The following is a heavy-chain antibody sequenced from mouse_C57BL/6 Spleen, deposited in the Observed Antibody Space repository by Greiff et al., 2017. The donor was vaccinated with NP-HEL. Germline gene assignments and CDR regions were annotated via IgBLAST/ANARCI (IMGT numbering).Heavy chain of an antibody. CDR2: INPGSGGT. Sequence: VQLQQSGAELVRPGTSVKVSCKASGYAFTDYFIEWVKQRPGQGLEWIGVINPGSGGTNYNEKFKGKATLTADTDTSTADMQLSRLTSEYTAVYFWARGRLRRYFDYWGQGTTLTVSS. CDR3: ARGRLRRYFDY. V-gene: IGHV1-54*01. J-gene: IGHJ2*01. CDR1: GYAFTDYF. D-gene: IGHD2-4*01.